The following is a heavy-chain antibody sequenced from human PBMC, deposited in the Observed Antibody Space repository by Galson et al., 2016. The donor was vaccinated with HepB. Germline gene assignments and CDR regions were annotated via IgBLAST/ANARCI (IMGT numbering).Heavy chain of an antibody. CDR1: GFSFSTYS. D-gene: IGHD3-9*01. V-gene: IGHV3-33*01. J-gene: IGHJ4*02. CDR2: IWYDGTNI. CDR3: ARDSGGYDILTEIFGY. Sequence: SLRLSCAASGFSFSTYSMHWVRQAPGKGLEWVAEIWYDGTNIYYADSVKGRFTISRDNSKNTLYLQLSSLRADDTAVYYCARDSGGYDILTEIFGYWGQGTLVTVSS.